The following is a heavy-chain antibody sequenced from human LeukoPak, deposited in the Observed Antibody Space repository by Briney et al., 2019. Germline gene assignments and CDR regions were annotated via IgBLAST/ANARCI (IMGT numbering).Heavy chain of an antibody. D-gene: IGHD2-8*02. Sequence: GRSLRLSCAASGFIFSYYGMHSVRQAPGKGLEWLAVIWPDGTIQYYADPVKGRFTISRDNSKNTLYLQLTGLRADDSAVYYCARHNHDWGWDFWGQGAQVTVSS. CDR2: IWPDGTIQ. V-gene: IGHV3-33*01. CDR3: ARHNHDWGWDF. J-gene: IGHJ4*02. CDR1: GFIFSYYG.